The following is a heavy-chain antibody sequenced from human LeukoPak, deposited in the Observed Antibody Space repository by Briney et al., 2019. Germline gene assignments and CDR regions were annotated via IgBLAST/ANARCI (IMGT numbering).Heavy chain of an antibody. CDR2: IYHSGST. Sequence: PSETLSLTCTVSGYSISSGFYWGWIRQPPGKGLEWIGSIYHSGSTYYNPSLKSRVTISVDTSKNHFSLKLSSVTAADTAVYYCARGLMTTVTTGWFDPWGQGTLVTVSS. D-gene: IGHD4-17*01. CDR3: ARGLMTTVTTGWFDP. V-gene: IGHV4-38-2*02. J-gene: IGHJ5*02. CDR1: GYSISSGFY.